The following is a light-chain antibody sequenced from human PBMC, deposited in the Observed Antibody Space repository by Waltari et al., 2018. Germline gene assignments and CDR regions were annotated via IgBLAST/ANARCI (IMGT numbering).Light chain of an antibody. V-gene: IGLV2-14*01. CDR3: LSYTNTAVRV. CDR2: EVS. CDR1: SSDVGANNY. J-gene: IGLJ3*02. Sequence: QSALTQPASVSGSPGQAIPISCTGSSSDVGANNYVACYRQYPGKAPQVLIYEVSNRPSGVSNRFSGSKSGNTASLTISGLQAEDEADYYCLSYTNTAVRVFGGGTRLTVL.